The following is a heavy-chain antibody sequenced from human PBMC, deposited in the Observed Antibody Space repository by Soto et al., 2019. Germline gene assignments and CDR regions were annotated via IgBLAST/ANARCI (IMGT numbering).Heavy chain of an antibody. D-gene: IGHD6-13*01. CDR2: IYFTGSP. V-gene: IGHV4-59*11. CDR1: GASISSHY. Sequence: QVQLQESGPGLVKPSETLSLTCTVSGASISSHYWSWIRQPPGKGLEWIGYIYFTGSPTNNPSLRSRVTMSLDTSRNHFSLNLSSVTAADTAVYYCARGPYGSSNWFDPWGQATLVTVSS. CDR3: ARGPYGSSNWFDP. J-gene: IGHJ5*02.